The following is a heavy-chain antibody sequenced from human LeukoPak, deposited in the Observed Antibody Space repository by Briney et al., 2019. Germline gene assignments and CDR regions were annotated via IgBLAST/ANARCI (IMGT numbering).Heavy chain of an antibody. V-gene: IGHV4-34*01. CDR2: IYYSGST. CDR1: GGSFSGYY. Sequence: SETLSLACAVYGGSFSGYYWSWIRQPPGKGLEWIGRIYYSGSTYYNPSLKSRVTISVDTSKNQFSLKLSSVTAADTAVYYCARSPGEGYYYYYYMDVWGKGTTVTVSS. J-gene: IGHJ6*03. CDR3: ARSPGEGYYYYYYMDV. D-gene: IGHD7-27*01.